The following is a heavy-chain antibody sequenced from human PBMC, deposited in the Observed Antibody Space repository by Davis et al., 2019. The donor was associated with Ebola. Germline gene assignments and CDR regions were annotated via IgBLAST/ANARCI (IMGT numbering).Heavy chain of an antibody. V-gene: IGHV3-53*01. J-gene: IGHJ3*02. Sequence: GESLKISCAASGFTVNSNYMSWVRQAPGKGLEWVSVIYSGGSTYYADSVKGRFTISRDNSKNTLYLQMNSLRAEDTAVYYCARITIFGVVIVENDAFDIWGQGTMVTVSS. CDR2: IYSGGST. D-gene: IGHD3-3*01. CDR1: GFTVNSNY. CDR3: ARITIFGVVIVENDAFDI.